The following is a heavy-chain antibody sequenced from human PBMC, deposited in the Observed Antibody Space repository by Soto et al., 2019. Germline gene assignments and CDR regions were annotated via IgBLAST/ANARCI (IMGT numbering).Heavy chain of an antibody. CDR3: ARRHSGSPFDY. CDR2: INHSGST. CDR1: GGSFSGYY. D-gene: IGHD1-26*01. Sequence: TLSLTCAVYGGSFSGYYWSWIRQPPGKGLEWIGEINHSGSTNYNPSLKSRVTISVDTSKNQFSLKLSSVTAADTAVYYCARRHSGSPFDYWGQGTLVTVSS. J-gene: IGHJ4*02. V-gene: IGHV4-34*01.